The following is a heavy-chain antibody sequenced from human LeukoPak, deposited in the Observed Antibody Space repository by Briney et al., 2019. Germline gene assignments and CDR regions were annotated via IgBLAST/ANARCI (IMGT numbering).Heavy chain of an antibody. D-gene: IGHD2-2*01. J-gene: IGHJ6*02. CDR1: GGTFNSYA. CDR2: IIPILIRA. Sequence: ASVKVSCKASGGTFNSYAINWVRQAPGQGLEWMGRIIPILIRANYAQKFQGRITITADKSTSIAYMELSSLRSEDTAVYYCAGALYCSSASCQNRNYYYGMDVWGQGTTVTVSS. CDR3: AGALYCSSASCQNRNYYYGMDV. V-gene: IGHV1-69*04.